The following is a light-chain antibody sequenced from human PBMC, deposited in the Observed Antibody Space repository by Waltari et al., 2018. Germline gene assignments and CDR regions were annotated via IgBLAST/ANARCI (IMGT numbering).Light chain of an antibody. J-gene: IGKJ1*01. V-gene: IGKV2-29*02. CDR1: QSLLHSTGRTY. CDR2: EVS. CDR3: MQGSHLRT. Sequence: DVVLTQTPLSLSVTPGQPASISCRSSQSLLHSTGRTYLFWYLQKPGQSPQLLIYEVSNRFSGVPDRCSGSGSGTDFALEISRVEAEDVGVYYCMQGSHLRTFGQGTKVEIK.